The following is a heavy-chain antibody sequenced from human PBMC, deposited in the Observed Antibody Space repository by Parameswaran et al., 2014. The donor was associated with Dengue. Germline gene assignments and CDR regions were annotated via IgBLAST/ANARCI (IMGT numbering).Heavy chain of an antibody. D-gene: IGHD2-15*01. Sequence: WVRQAPGQGLEWMGIINPSGGSTSYAQKFQGRVTMTRDTSTSTVYMELSSLRSEDTAAYYCARDLTYCSGGSCYSGYYYYYYGMDVWGQGTTVTVSS. CDR2: INPSGGST. CDR3: ARDLTYCSGGSCYSGYYYYYYGMDV. V-gene: IGHV1-46*01. J-gene: IGHJ6*02.